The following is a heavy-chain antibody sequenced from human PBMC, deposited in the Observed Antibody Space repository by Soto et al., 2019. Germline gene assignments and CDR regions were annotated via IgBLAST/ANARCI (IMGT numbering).Heavy chain of an antibody. CDR3: ARHKKLARYYYGMDV. CDR2: IYPGDSDT. V-gene: IGHV5-51*01. Sequence: GESLKISCKGSGYSFTSYWIGWVRQMPGKGLEWMGIIYPGDSDTRYSPSFQGQVTISADKSISTAYLQWSSLKASDTAMYYCARHKKLARYYYGMDVWGQGTTVTVSS. J-gene: IGHJ6*02. D-gene: IGHD1-26*01. CDR1: GYSFTSYW.